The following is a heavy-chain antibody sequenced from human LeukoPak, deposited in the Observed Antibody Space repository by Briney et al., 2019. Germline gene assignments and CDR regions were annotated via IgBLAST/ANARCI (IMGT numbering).Heavy chain of an antibody. CDR3: ARWRRGYNSVDAFDI. CDR2: IYYSGST. Sequence: SEALSLTCTVSGGSISTNNHYWGWIRQPPGKGLEWIGNIYYSGSTDYNPSLKSRVTISVDTSENHFSLKVTSVTAADTAVYYCARWRRGYNSVDAFDIWGQGVMVTVSS. V-gene: IGHV4-39*01. CDR1: GGSISTNNHY. D-gene: IGHD5-24*01. J-gene: IGHJ3*02.